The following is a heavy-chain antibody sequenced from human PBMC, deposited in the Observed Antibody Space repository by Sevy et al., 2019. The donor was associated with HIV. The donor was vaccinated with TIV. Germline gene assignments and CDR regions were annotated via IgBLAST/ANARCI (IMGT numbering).Heavy chain of an antibody. D-gene: IGHD2-21*02. J-gene: IGHJ4*02. V-gene: IGHV1-8*02. CDR3: VRGEVTEGDY. CDR2: MNPNSGNT. Sequence: ASVKVSCKASGYTFTSYGISWVRQAPGQGLEWMGWMNPNSGNTGYAQKFQGRVTMTRNTSISTAYMELSSLRSEDTAVYYCVRGEVTEGDYWGQGTLVTVSS. CDR1: GYTFTSYG.